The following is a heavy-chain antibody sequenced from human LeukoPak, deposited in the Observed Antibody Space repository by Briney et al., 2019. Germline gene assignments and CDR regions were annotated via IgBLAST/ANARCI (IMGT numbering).Heavy chain of an antibody. Sequence: GRSLRLSCAASGFTFSSYVMHWVRQAPGKGLEWVAVVSYDGSYKNADSVKGRVTISRDNSRNTLYLQMNSLRAEDSAVYYCATQGRGSSGYYFDHWGQGTLATVSS. J-gene: IGHJ4*02. CDR1: GFTFSSYV. CDR2: VSYDGSY. D-gene: IGHD3-22*01. CDR3: ATQGRGSSGYYFDH. V-gene: IGHV3-30*04.